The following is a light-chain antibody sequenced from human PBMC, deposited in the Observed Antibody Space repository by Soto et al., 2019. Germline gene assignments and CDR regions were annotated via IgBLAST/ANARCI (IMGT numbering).Light chain of an antibody. V-gene: IGKV3-20*01. J-gene: IGKJ2*01. CDR1: QSVDSTY. CDR3: QQYDTSPPMYT. Sequence: EIVLTQSPGTLSLSPGERATLSCRASQSVDSTYLAWYQQKPDQSPRLLIYATSTRAAGIPDRFSGSGSGTDFTLTISRLEPDDVADYYCQQYDTSPPMYTFGQGTKVDIK. CDR2: ATS.